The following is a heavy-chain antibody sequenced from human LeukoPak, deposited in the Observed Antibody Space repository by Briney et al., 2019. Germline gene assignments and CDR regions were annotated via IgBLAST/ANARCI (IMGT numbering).Heavy chain of an antibody. Sequence: SETLSLTCTVSGGSISSGDYYWGWIRQPPGKGLEWIGYIYYSGSTYYNPSLKSRVTISVDTSKNQFSLKLSSVTAADTAVYYCAGLTYYYGSGNDYWGQGTLVTVSS. CDR1: GGSISSGDYY. CDR3: AGLTYYYGSGNDY. CDR2: IYYSGST. V-gene: IGHV4-30-4*01. D-gene: IGHD3-10*01. J-gene: IGHJ4*02.